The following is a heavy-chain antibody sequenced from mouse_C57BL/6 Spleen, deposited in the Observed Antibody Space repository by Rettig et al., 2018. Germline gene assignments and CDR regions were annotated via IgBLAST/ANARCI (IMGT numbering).Heavy chain of an antibody. Sequence: LGVIWTGGGTNYNSALKSRLSISKDNSKSQVFLKMNSLQTDDTARYYCARLYGSSYDWYFDVWGTGTTVTVSS. J-gene: IGHJ1*03. D-gene: IGHD1-1*01. CDR3: ARLYGSSYDWYFDV. V-gene: IGHV2-9-1*01. CDR2: IWTGGGT.